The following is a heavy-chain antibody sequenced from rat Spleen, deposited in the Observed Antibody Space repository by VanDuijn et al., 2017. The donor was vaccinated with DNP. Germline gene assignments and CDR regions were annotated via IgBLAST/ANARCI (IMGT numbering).Heavy chain of an antibody. CDR3: TRITPFDY. D-gene: IGHD1-10*01. J-gene: IGHJ2*01. CDR1: GFDFNTYA. Sequence: EVQLVESGGGLVQPKGSLTLSCAASGFDFNTYAMTWVRQAPGKGLDWVASISIKTHNFATLYADSVKERFTISRDDSQSMVYLQMNNLKTEGTALYYCTRITPFDYWGQGVMVTVSS. V-gene: IGHV10-4*01. CDR2: ISIKTHNFAT.